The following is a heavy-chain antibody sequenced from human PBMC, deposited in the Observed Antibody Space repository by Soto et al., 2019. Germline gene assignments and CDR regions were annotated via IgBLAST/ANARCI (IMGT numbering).Heavy chain of an antibody. D-gene: IGHD1-26*01. J-gene: IGHJ5*01. Sequence: QVQLQESGPGLVKPSQTLSLTCSVSGGSISSGGYYWSWIRQHPEKGLECIGYIYYSGSTNYNPSLKSRVIISVDTSSNRFSLDLRSVTAADTAIYYCARHSASWQWFDYWGQGTLVTVSS. CDR1: GGSISSGGYY. CDR3: ARHSASWQWFDY. CDR2: IYYSGST. V-gene: IGHV4-31*03.